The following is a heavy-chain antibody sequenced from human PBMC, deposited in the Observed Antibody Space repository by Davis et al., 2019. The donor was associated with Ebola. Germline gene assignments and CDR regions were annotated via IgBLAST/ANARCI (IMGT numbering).Heavy chain of an antibody. CDR1: GGSINNYF. CDR3: ARRELPNYYYGMDV. V-gene: IGHV4-59*05. CDR2: IYYTGSV. D-gene: IGHD1-7*01. Sequence: MPSETLSLTCTVSGGSINNYFWSWIRQPPGKGPEWIGSIYYTGSVYYNVSLKSRVTISVDTSKNQFSLRLNSVTAADTAVYYCARRELPNYYYGMDVWGQGTTVTISS. J-gene: IGHJ6*02.